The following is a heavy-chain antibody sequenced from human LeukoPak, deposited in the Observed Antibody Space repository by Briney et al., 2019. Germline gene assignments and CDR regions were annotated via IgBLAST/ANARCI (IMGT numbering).Heavy chain of an antibody. J-gene: IGHJ3*01. D-gene: IGHD2-21*02. CDR3: ARQIDGGDPEDAFDL. CDR2: IYPGDSDA. CDR1: GFSFASYW. Sequence: PGESLKISCKGSGFSFASYWIGWVRQMPGKGLEWMGIIYPGDSDARYSPPFQGQVTISADKSISTAYLQWSSLQASDTAMYYCARQIDGGDPEDAFDLWGQGTMVTVSS. V-gene: IGHV5-51*01.